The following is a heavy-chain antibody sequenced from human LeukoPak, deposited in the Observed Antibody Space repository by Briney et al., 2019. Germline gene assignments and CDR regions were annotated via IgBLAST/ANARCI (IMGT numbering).Heavy chain of an antibody. CDR2: IYYTGCT. Sequence: PSETLSLTCTVPGGSISSRTYSRGWFRQPPGKGLEWLGSIYYTGCTFYNPSLKSRVTISVDTSKNQFSMKLSSVTAADAAVYFCAREWTTWGAFDIWGQGTMVTVSS. D-gene: IGHD2/OR15-2a*01. CDR1: GGSISSRTYS. J-gene: IGHJ3*02. V-gene: IGHV4-39*07. CDR3: AREWTTWGAFDI.